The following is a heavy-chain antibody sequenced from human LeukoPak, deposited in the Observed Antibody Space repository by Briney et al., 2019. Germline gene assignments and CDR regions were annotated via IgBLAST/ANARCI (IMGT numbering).Heavy chain of an antibody. J-gene: IGHJ4*02. CDR3: ARDDYGDYGCGY. CDR2: IWYDGSNE. V-gene: IGHV3-33*01. Sequence: PGRSLRLSCAASGFTFSSYGMHWVRQAPGKGLERVAVIWYDGSNEYYADSVKGRFTISRDNSKNTLYLQMNSLRAEDTAVYYCARDDYGDYGCGYWGQGTLVTVSS. CDR1: GFTFSSYG. D-gene: IGHD4-17*01.